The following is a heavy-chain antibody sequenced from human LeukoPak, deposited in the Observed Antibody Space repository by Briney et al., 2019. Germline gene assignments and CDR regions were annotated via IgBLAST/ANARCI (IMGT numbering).Heavy chain of an antibody. D-gene: IGHD2-15*01. J-gene: IGHJ4*02. CDR2: ISGDGGST. CDR1: GFTFDDYA. Sequence: PGGSLRLSCAASGFTFDDYAMHWVRQAPGKGLEWVSLISGDGGSTYYADSVKGRFTISRDNSKNSLYLQMNSLRTEDTALYYCAKDTGYCSGGSCYPLDYWGQGTLVTVSS. V-gene: IGHV3-43*02. CDR3: AKDTGYCSGGSCYPLDY.